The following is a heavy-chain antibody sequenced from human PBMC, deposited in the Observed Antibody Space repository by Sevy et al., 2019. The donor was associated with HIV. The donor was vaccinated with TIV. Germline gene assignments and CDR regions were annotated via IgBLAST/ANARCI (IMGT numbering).Heavy chain of an antibody. Sequence: ASVKVSCKASGYTFTSYAMNWVRQAPGQGLEWMGWINTNTGNPTYAQGFTGRFVFSLDTSVSTAYLQISSLKAEDTAVYYCARDRIGFRRIAARQRFDPWGQGTLVTVSS. V-gene: IGHV7-4-1*02. CDR3: ARDRIGFRRIAARQRFDP. J-gene: IGHJ5*02. CDR2: INTNTGNP. D-gene: IGHD6-6*01. CDR1: GYTFTSYA.